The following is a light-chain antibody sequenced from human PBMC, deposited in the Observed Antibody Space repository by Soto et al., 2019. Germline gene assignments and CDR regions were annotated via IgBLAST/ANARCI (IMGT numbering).Light chain of an antibody. CDR3: QQYNNWPPLFS. J-gene: IGKJ3*01. V-gene: IGKV3-15*01. CDR1: QSVSSN. Sequence: EIVMTQSPATLAVSPGERATLSCRASQSVSSNLAWYQQKPGQAPRLLIYVASTRATGIPARFSGSGSGTEFSLTISSLQSEDFAVYYCQQYNNWPPLFSFGPGTKVDIK. CDR2: VAS.